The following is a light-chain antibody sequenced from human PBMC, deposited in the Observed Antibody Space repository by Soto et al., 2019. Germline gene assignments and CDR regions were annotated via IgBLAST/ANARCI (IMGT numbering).Light chain of an antibody. V-gene: IGKV1-5*03. J-gene: IGKJ4*01. Sequence: DFQMTQSPSTLSASVGDRVTITCRASQNIRSRLAWYQQKPGKAPKLLIYKASTLKSGVPSRFSGSGSGTEFTLTISSLQPEDFATYYCKQSKSFPLTFGGGTKVDIK. CDR2: KAS. CDR1: QNIRSR. CDR3: KQSKSFPLT.